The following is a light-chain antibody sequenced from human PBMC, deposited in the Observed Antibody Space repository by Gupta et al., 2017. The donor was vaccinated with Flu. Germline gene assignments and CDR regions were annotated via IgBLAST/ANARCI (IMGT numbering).Light chain of an antibody. CDR1: QSISSY. J-gene: IGKJ5*01. V-gene: IGKV1-39*01. Sequence: DIQMTQSPSSLSASVGDRVTITCRASQSISSYLNWYQQKPGKAPKLLIYAASSLQSGVPSRFSGSGSGTDFTLTISSRQPEDFATYYCQQSDSTPQITFDQGTRLEIK. CDR3: QQSDSTPQIT. CDR2: AAS.